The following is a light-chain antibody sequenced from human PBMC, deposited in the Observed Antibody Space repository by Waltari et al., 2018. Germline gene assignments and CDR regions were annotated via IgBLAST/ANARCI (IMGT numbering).Light chain of an antibody. CDR1: QSIDNF. CDR3: QQRSGRPPT. J-gene: IGKJ4*01. CDR2: DSS. V-gene: IGKV3-11*01. Sequence: EIVLTTSPATLSFLPGEKTTTYCSASQSIDNFLVWYQQKPGHAPRLLIYDSSNRATDIPDRFSGSGSGTDFTLTISSLEPEDFAVYYCQQRSGRPPTFGGGTKVEI.